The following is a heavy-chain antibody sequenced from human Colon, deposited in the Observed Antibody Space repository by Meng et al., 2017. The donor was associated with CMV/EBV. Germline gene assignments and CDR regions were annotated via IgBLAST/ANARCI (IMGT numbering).Heavy chain of an antibody. V-gene: IGHV6-1*01. CDR1: GDSVSSNSVG. CDR3: ARRHTSGWYYFDS. CDR2: TYYRSRWLS. D-gene: IGHD6-19*01. Sequence: SGVISGDSVSSNSVGWNWIRQSPSRGLEWLGRTYYRSRWLSDYALSVKSRISINADTSENQFSLHLSSVTPEDTAVYYCARRHTSGWYYFDSWGQGTLVTVSS. J-gene: IGHJ4*02.